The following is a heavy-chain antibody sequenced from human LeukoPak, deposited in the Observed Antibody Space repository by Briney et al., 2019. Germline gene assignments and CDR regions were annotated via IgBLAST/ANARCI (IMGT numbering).Heavy chain of an antibody. CDR2: IYYSGST. V-gene: IGHV4-59*01. J-gene: IGHJ4*02. D-gene: IGHD3-10*01. Sequence: PSETLSLTCTVSGGSISSYYWSWIRQPPGKGLEWIGYIYYSGSTNYNPSLKSRVTISADTSKNQFSLKLSSVTAADTAVYYCARSAIWSPYYFDYWGQGTLVTVSS. CDR3: ARSAIWSPYYFDY. CDR1: GGSISSYY.